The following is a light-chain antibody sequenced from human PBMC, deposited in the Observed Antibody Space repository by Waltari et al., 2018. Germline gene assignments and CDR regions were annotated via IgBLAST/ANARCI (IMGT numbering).Light chain of an antibody. CDR3: GTWDGSLNAGV. V-gene: IGLV1-51*01. CDR2: DNK. CDR1: GSNIGSNY. Sequence: QSTLTQPPSLSAAPGQRVTISCSGSGSNIGSNYVAWYQLLPGTAPKLLIYDNKRRTSGIPDRFSASKSGTSATLDITGLQTGDEADYYCGTWDGSLNAGVFGGGTKLTVL. J-gene: IGLJ3*02.